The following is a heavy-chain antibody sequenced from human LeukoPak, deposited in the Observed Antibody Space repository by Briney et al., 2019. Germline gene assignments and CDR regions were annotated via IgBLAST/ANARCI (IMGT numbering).Heavy chain of an antibody. Sequence: GGSLRLSCAASGFTFSSYSMNWVRQAPGKGLEWVSSISSSSSYIYYADSVKGRFTISRDNAKNSLYLQMNSLRAEDTAVYYCASDIVLMVYAIDDAFDIWGQGTMVTVSS. CDR2: ISSSSSYI. V-gene: IGHV3-21*01. J-gene: IGHJ3*02. CDR3: ASDIVLMVYAIDDAFDI. CDR1: GFTFSSYS. D-gene: IGHD2-8*01.